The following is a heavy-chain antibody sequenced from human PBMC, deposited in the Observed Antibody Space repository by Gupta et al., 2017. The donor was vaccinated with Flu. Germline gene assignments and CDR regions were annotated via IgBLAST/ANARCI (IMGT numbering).Heavy chain of an antibody. Sequence: QFQLNQWGAGQLKPSETLSLTCTVYGESFSDYYWEWIRQPPGKGLEGIGEVNRHERANYNASRESRATISIDLSKKQFSLRLTYTSDADTAVYFCARGRPTVMEQWSTRKRRYDPWGPGVMGTGSS. V-gene: IGHV4-34*01. J-gene: IGHJ5*02. D-gene: IGHD1/OR15-1a*01. CDR3: ARGRPTVMEQWSTRKRRYDP. CDR1: GESFSDYY. CDR2: VNRHERA.